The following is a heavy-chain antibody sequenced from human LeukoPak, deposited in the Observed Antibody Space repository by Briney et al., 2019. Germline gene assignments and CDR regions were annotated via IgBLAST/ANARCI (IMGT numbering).Heavy chain of an antibody. CDR3: AREYSRGWYTS. V-gene: IGHV1-69*04. CDR1: GGTFSSYA. J-gene: IGHJ4*02. Sequence: SVKVSCKSSGGTFSSYAISWVRQPPGQGLEWMGRIIPILGIANYAQEFQGRVTITADKSTSTAYMELSNLRSEDRAVYYCAREYSRGWYTSWGQGTLVTVSS. CDR2: IIPILGIA. D-gene: IGHD6-19*01.